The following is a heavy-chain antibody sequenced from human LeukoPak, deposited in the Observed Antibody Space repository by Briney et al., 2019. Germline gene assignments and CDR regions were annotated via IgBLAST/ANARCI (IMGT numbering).Heavy chain of an antibody. Sequence: GGSLRLSCAASGFTFSSYWMHWVRQAPGKGLVWVSRINGDGTSTTYADSVKGRFTISRDNAKNTLYLQMNGLRVEDTAVYYCTRRLDDWGQGTLVTVSS. V-gene: IGHV3-74*03. D-gene: IGHD3-16*01. J-gene: IGHJ4*02. CDR1: GFTFSSYW. CDR2: INGDGTST. CDR3: TRRLDD.